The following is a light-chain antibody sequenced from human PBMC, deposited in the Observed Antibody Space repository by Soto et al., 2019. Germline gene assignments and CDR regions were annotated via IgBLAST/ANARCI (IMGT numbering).Light chain of an antibody. CDR2: SAS. CDR1: QSVSSNY. Sequence: EIVLTQSPGTLSLSPGERATLSCRASQSVSSNYLGWYQQPPGQAHMVLIVSASIRATGLPDRFSGSGSGTDFSLTISRLEPEDFAVYYCHQCGTSPITFGQGTRLEIK. J-gene: IGKJ5*01. CDR3: HQCGTSPIT. V-gene: IGKV3-20*01.